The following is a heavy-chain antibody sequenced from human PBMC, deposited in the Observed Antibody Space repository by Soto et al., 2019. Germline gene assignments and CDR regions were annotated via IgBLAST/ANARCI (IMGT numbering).Heavy chain of an antibody. CDR1: GFTFSSYA. J-gene: IGHJ4*02. CDR2: ISGGGETT. V-gene: IGHV3-23*01. D-gene: IGHD3-10*01. CDR3: AFRSGSGSYYFDY. Sequence: EVQLLESGGGLVQPGGSLRLSCAASGFTFSSYAMCWVRQAPGKGLECVSAISGGGETTYYADSVKGRFTISRDNSKNTLYLQMNSLRDEDTAVYYCAFRSGSGSYYFDYWGQGTLVTVSS.